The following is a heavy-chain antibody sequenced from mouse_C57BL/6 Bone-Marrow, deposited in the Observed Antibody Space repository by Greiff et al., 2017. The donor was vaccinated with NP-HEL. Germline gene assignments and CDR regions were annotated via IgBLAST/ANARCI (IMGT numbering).Heavy chain of an antibody. CDR1: GYTFTDYE. V-gene: IGHV1-15*01. D-gene: IGHD1-1*01. Sequence: VKVVESGAELVRPGASVTLSCKASGYTFTDYEMHWVKQTPVHGLEWIGAIDPETGGTAYNQKFKGKAILTADKSSSTAYMELRSLTSEDSAVYYCTRSPLLLRYPAWFAYWGQGTLVTVSA. CDR2: IDPETGGT. CDR3: TRSPLLLRYPAWFAY. J-gene: IGHJ3*01.